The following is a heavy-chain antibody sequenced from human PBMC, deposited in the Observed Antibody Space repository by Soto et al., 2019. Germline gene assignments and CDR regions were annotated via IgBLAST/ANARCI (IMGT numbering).Heavy chain of an antibody. CDR1: GGSISSYY. D-gene: IGHD3-22*01. CDR3: TTEAYDNSGSLAFDI. V-gene: IGHV4-59*08. CDR2: IYYSGST. J-gene: IGHJ3*02. Sequence: SETLSLTCTVSGGSISSYYWSWIRQPPGKGLEWIGYIYYSGSTNYNPSLKSRVTLSVDTSQSQFSLKLNSVTAADTAVYYCTTEAYDNSGSLAFDIWGPGTLVTVSS.